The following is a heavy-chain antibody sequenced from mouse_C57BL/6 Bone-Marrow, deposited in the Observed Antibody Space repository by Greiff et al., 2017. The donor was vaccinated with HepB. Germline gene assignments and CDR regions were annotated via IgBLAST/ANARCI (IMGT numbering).Heavy chain of an antibody. CDR2: INPNNGGT. CDR3: ARSGGQLRMDY. V-gene: IGHV1-26*01. D-gene: IGHD3-2*02. CDR1: GYTFTDYY. J-gene: IGHJ4*01. Sequence: VQLKQSGPELVKPGASVKISCKASGYTFTDYYMNWVKQSHGKSLEWIGDINPNNGGTSYNQKFKGKATLTVDKSSSTAYMELRSLTSEDSAVYYCARSGGQLRMDYWGQGTSVTVSS.